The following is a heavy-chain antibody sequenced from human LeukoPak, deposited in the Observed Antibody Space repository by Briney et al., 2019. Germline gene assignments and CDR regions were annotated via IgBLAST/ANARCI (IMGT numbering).Heavy chain of an antibody. Sequence: GGSLRLSCAASGSTFSSYGMHWVRQAPGKGLEWVAFIRNDESNKYYADTVKGRFTISRDNSKNTLYLQMNSLRAEDTAVYYCEKAPGSGNEVYYYYYMDVWGKGTTVTVSS. CDR2: IRNDESNK. V-gene: IGHV3-30*02. D-gene: IGHD3-10*01. CDR1: GSTFSSYG. J-gene: IGHJ6*03. CDR3: EKAPGSGNEVYYYYYMDV.